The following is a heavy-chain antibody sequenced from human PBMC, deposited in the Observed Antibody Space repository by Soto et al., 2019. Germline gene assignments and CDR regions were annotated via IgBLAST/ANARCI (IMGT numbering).Heavy chain of an antibody. V-gene: IGHV4-59*08. CDR1: GGSISSYY. J-gene: IGHJ6*03. CDR2: IYYSGST. D-gene: IGHD2-2*01. Sequence: SETLSLTCTVSGGSISSYYWSWIRQPPGKGLEWIGYIYYSGSTNYNPSLKSRVTISVDTSKNQFSLKLSSVTAADTAVYYCASSPHCGSSSCPYYNYYYMDVWGKGTTVTVSS. CDR3: ASSPHCGSSSCPYYNYYYMDV.